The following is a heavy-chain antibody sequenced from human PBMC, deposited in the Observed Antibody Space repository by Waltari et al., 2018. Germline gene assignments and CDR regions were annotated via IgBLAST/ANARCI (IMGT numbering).Heavy chain of an antibody. CDR3: ARGAYYAFWGAFSRGLDY. J-gene: IGHJ4*02. CDR2: IVHSRTT. Sequence: QVQLQESGPGLVKPSETLSLTCSVSGYSVSSNYYWGWIRQPPGKGLEWIGSIVHSRTTYDSPSLNGHVTISVDTSKTQFSLKLTSVTATDTAVYYCARGAYYAFWGAFSRGLDYWGQGALVTVSS. V-gene: IGHV4-38-2*02. D-gene: IGHD3-3*01. CDR1: GYSVSSNYY.